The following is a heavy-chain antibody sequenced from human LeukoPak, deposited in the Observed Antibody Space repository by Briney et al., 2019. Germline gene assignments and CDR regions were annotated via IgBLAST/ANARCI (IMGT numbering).Heavy chain of an antibody. Sequence: GESLKISCKGSGYSFTSYWIAWVRQMPGKGLEWMGIIYPGDSVTRYSPSFQGRVTISADKSISTAYLQWSSLKASDAAMYYCARPRTIYYGDYVGYFDYWGQGTLVTVSS. J-gene: IGHJ4*02. CDR2: IYPGDSVT. V-gene: IGHV5-51*01. CDR1: GYSFTSYW. CDR3: ARPRTIYYGDYVGYFDY. D-gene: IGHD4-17*01.